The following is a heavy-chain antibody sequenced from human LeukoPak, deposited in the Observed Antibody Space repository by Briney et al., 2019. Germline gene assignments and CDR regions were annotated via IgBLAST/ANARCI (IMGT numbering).Heavy chain of an antibody. J-gene: IGHJ3*02. CDR2: TNTSGGAT. D-gene: IGHD5-18*01. CDR3: AKDPPTVMANAFHI. V-gene: IGHV3-23*01. CDR1: GFTFSSYG. Sequence: GASLRLSCAASGFTFSSYGMSWVRQNPGEGVEWVSGTNTSGGATDYADSVKGRFTISRDNSKNTLYLQMNSLRADDTAAYYCAKDPPTVMANAFHIWGQGTMVTVSS.